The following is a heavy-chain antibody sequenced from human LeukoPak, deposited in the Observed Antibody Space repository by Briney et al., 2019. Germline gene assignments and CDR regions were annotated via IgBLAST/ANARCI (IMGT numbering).Heavy chain of an antibody. Sequence: PGGSLRLSCAASGFTFSSYGMHWVRQAPGKGLEWVAVISYDGSNKYYADSVKGRFTISRDNSKNTLYLQMNSLRAEDTAVYYCAKEARSEDIAVVVAVDYWGQGTLVTVSS. CDR1: GFTFSSYG. J-gene: IGHJ4*02. CDR2: ISYDGSNK. D-gene: IGHD2-15*01. V-gene: IGHV3-30*18. CDR3: AKEARSEDIAVVVAVDY.